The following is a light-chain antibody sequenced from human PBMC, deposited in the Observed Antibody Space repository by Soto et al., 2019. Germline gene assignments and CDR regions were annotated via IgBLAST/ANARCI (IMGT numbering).Light chain of an antibody. CDR3: QQRSSWPIT. J-gene: IGKJ4*01. CDR2: DAS. CDR1: QSVSTY. Sequence: IVLTQSPATLSLSPGERVTLSCRASQSVSTYLAWYQQKPGQAPRLLIYDASNRATGIPVRFSGSGSGTDFTLTISSLEPEDFAVYYCQQRSSWPITFGGGTKVDIK. V-gene: IGKV3-11*01.